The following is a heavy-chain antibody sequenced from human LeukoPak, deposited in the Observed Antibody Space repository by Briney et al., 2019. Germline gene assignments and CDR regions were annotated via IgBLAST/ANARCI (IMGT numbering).Heavy chain of an antibody. CDR3: ARVRGATGDY. J-gene: IGHJ4*02. D-gene: IGHD3-10*01. Sequence: GGSLRLSCAASGFTFSSHSMNWVRQAPGKGLEWVSSISSSSSYIYYADSVKGRFTISRDNAKNSLYLQMNSLRAEDTAVYYCARVRGATGDYWGQGTLVTVSS. CDR1: GFTFSSHS. CDR2: ISSSSSYI. V-gene: IGHV3-21*01.